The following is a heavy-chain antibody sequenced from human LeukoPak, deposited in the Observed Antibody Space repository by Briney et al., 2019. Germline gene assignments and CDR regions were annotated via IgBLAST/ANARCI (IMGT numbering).Heavy chain of an antibody. CDR3: AKDIGEGPEYSYGLDH. D-gene: IGHD5-18*01. V-gene: IGHV3-43D*04. J-gene: IGHJ4*02. CDR1: GFTFDDYA. Sequence: GGSLRLSCAASGFTFDDYAMHWVRQAPGKGLEWVSLISWDGGSTYYADSVKGRFTISRDNSKNSLYLQTNSLRAEDTALYYCAKDIGEGPEYSYGLDHWGQGTLVTVSS. CDR2: ISWDGGST.